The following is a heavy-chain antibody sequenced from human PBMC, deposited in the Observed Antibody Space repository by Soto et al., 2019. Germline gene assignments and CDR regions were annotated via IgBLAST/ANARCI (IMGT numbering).Heavy chain of an antibody. Sequence: PSETLSLTCSVSGVAMTYGVYSWTWIRQHPEKGLEWIGTIYFRGNTYYSPSLESRLTISVDTSKNQFSLKLTSVTAADTAVYYCAREGGSYDSGGYLIRGAFDIWGQGTMVTVSS. CDR2: IYFRGNT. CDR1: GVAMTYGVYS. D-gene: IGHD3-22*01. CDR3: AREGGSYDSGGYLIRGAFDI. V-gene: IGHV4-31*03. J-gene: IGHJ3*02.